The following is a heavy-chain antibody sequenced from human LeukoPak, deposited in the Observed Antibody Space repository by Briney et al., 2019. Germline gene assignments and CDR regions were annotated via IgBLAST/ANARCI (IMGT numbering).Heavy chain of an antibody. J-gene: IGHJ4*02. V-gene: IGHV3-53*01. CDR1: GLAVSDNF. D-gene: IGHD6-19*01. Sequence: GGSLRLSCAASGLAVSDNFMSWVRQAPGKGLEWVSVIYSGGNTYYAASVKGRFTISRDNSKNTVYLQMNSLRAEDTAVYYCVREDRYSSGWYSGYWGQGTLVTVSS. CDR2: IYSGGNT. CDR3: VREDRYSSGWYSGY.